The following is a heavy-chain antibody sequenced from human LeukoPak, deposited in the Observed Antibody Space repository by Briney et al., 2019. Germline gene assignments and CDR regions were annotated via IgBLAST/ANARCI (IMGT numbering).Heavy chain of an antibody. CDR2: INWNGGST. D-gene: IGHD1-26*01. CDR1: GFTFDDYG. J-gene: IGHJ3*02. CDR3: ASIRKRVGATNDAFDI. Sequence: GGSLRLSCAASGFTFDDYGMSWVRQAPGKGLEWVSGINWNGGSTGYADSVKGRFTISRDNAKNTLYLQMNSLRAEDTAVYYCASIRKRVGATNDAFDIWGQGTMVTVSS. V-gene: IGHV3-20*04.